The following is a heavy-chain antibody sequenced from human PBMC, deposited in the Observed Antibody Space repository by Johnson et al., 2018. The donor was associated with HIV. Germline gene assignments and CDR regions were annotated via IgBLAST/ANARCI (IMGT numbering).Heavy chain of an antibody. CDR1: GFTVSTNS. J-gene: IGHJ3*02. CDR3: AGGVAVAFDI. D-gene: IGHD6-19*01. V-gene: IGHV3-66*01. Sequence: VQLVESGGGLVQPGRSLRLSCTASGFTVSTNSMSWVRQAPGKGLEWVSVIYSGDNTLYADSVKGRFIVSRDNSKNTLYVQMNSLRAEDTAVYYCAGGVAVAFDIWGPGTMVTVSS. CDR2: IYSGDNT.